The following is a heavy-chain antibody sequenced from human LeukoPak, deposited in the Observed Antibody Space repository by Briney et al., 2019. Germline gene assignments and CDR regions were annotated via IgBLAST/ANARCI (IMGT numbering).Heavy chain of an antibody. V-gene: IGHV3-48*01. CDR3: ARPSDGDPDYYDFWSGRGRRVFFQH. CDR1: GFTFSSYS. J-gene: IGHJ1*01. CDR2: ISSSSSTI. D-gene: IGHD3-3*01. Sequence: PGGSLRLSCAASGFTFSSYSMNWVRQAPGKGLEWVSYISSSSSTIYYADSVKGRFTTSRDNAKNSLYLQMNSLRAEDTAVYYCARPSDGDPDYYDFWSGRGRRVFFQHWGQGTLVTVSS.